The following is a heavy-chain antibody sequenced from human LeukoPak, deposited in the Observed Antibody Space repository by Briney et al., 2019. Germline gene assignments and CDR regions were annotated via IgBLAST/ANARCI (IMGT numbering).Heavy chain of an antibody. V-gene: IGHV4-59*01. J-gene: IGHJ6*03. CDR3: ARGGWNYYYYYMDV. CDR1: GDSISEYY. D-gene: IGHD2-15*01. CDR2: IYYTGST. Sequence: SETLSLTCTVSGDSISEYYWTWIRQAPGKGLEWIGYIYYTGSTNYNPSPKSRVTISVDTSKNQFSLRLSSVTAADTAVYYCARGGWNYYYYYMDVWGKGTTVTVSS.